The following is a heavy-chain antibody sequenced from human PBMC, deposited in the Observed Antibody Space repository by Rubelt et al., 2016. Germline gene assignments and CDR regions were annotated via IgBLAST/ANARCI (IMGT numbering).Heavy chain of an antibody. CDR1: SVSNAW. V-gene: IGHV3-15*07. J-gene: IGHJ4*02. CDR3: TTVADNYDSSGYYYVY. CDR2: IKSKTDGGTT. D-gene: IGHD3-22*01. Sequence: SVSNAWMNWVRQAPGKGLEWVGRIKSKTDGGTTDYAAPVKGRFTISRDDSKNTLYLQMNSLKTEDTAVYYCTTVADNYDSSGYYYVYWGQGTLVTVSS.